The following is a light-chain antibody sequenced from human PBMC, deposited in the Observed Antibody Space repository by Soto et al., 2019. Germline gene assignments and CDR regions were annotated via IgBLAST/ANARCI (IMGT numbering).Light chain of an antibody. CDR2: GAS. Sequence: EIVLTQSPGTLSLSPGERATLSCRASQSVSNTYLAWYQHKPGQAPRLLIYGASSRATGIPDRFSGSGSGTDFTLNISRLEPKDSAVYYCQQYGSSPWTFGQGTKVEIK. CDR1: QSVSNTY. CDR3: QQYGSSPWT. V-gene: IGKV3-20*01. J-gene: IGKJ1*01.